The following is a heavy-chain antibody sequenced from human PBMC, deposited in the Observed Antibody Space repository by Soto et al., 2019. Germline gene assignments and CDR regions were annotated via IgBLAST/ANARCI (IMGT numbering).Heavy chain of an antibody. CDR1: GFTFTRYS. CDR2: TSSTTNYI. V-gene: IGHV3-21*01. CDR3: ARESEDLTSNFDY. Sequence: GGSLRLSCAASGFTFTRYSMNWIRQAPGKGLEWVSSTSSTTNYIYYADSMKGRFTVSRDNAKNSVYLEMNSLSAEDTAVYYCARESEDLTSNFDYWGQGTLVTVSS. J-gene: IGHJ4*02.